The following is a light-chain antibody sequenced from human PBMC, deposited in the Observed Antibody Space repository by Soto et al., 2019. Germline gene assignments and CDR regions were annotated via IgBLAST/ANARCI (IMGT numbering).Light chain of an antibody. CDR3: QTWGIGLRV. CDR1: SGHSNYA. J-gene: IGLJ2*01. V-gene: IGLV4-69*01. CDR2: VNSDGSH. Sequence: QPVLTQSPSASASLGASVKLTCTLSSGHSNYAIAWHQQQPEKGPRYLMKVNSDGSHTKGDGIPDRFSGSSSGAERYLTILRLPSEDDAEYYCQTWGIGLRVFGAGPKLPVL.